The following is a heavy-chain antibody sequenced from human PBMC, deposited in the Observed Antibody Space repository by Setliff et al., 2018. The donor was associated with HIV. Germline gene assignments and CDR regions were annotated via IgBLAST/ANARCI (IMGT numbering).Heavy chain of an antibody. Sequence: GGSLRLSCAASGLTFSSYAMSWVRQAPGKGLEWVSGIKGSGSDTADYADSVRGRFTISRDNAKNTLYLQMNSLRAEDTAVYYCAKDRDIILAGILDYWGQGTLVTVS. CDR1: GLTFSSYA. CDR3: AKDRDIILAGILDY. V-gene: IGHV3-23*01. J-gene: IGHJ4*02. CDR2: IKGSGSDTA. D-gene: IGHD2-8*02.